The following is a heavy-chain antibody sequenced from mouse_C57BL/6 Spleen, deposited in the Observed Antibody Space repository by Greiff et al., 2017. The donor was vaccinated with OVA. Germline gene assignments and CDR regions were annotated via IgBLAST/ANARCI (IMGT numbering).Heavy chain of an antibody. CDR3: ARSRLRDWYFDV. V-gene: IGHV5-17*01. D-gene: IGHD3-2*02. Sequence: EVKLVESGGGLVKPGGSLKLSCAASGFTFSDYGMHWVRQAPEKGLEWVAYISSGSSTIYYADTVKGRFTISRDNAKNTLFLQMTSLRSEDTAMYYCARSRLRDWYFDVWGTGTTVTVSS. J-gene: IGHJ1*03. CDR1: GFTFSDYG. CDR2: ISSGSSTI.